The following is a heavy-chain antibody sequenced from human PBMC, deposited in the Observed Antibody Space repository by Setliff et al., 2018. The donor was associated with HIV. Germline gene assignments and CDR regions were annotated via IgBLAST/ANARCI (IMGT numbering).Heavy chain of an antibody. CDR3: ARHSDFWSEDAFDI. Sequence: SETLSLTCTASGGSINNFYWSWIRQPPGKGLEWIGYISTSGSTKYNPSLKSRVTILVDPSNNQFSLRLSSVTAADTAVYYCARHSDFWSEDAFDIWAQGTVVTVS. V-gene: IGHV4-4*09. CDR1: GGSINNFY. D-gene: IGHD3-3*01. J-gene: IGHJ3*02. CDR2: ISTSGST.